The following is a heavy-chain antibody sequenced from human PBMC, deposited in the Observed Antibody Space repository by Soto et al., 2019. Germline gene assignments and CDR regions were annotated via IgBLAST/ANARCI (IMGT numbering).Heavy chain of an antibody. D-gene: IGHD6-19*01. V-gene: IGHV1-69*13. Sequence: SVKVSCKASGGTFSSYAISWVRQAPGQGLEWMGGIIPIFGTANYAQKFQGRVTITADESTSTAYMELSSLRSEDTAVYYCARFGSGWYRAFDDWGQGTLVTVSS. CDR2: IIPIFGTA. CDR1: GGTFSSYA. J-gene: IGHJ4*02. CDR3: ARFGSGWYRAFDD.